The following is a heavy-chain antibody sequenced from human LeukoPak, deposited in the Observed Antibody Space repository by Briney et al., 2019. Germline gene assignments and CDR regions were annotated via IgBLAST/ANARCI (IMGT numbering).Heavy chain of an antibody. CDR2: INTDTGGT. D-gene: IGHD2-15*01. V-gene: IGHV1-2*02. Sequence: GASVKVSCKASGYTFTGYYMHWVRQAPGQGLEWMGWINTDTGGTDYAQKFQGRVTMTTDTSISTAYMQLSRLISDDTAVYYCARDLLGQWDSSGAHNNYWGQGTLVTVSS. CDR3: ARDLLGQWDSSGAHNNY. CDR1: GYTFTGYY. J-gene: IGHJ4*02.